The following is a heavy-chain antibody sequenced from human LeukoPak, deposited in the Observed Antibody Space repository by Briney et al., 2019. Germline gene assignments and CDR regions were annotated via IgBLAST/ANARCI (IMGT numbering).Heavy chain of an antibody. CDR3: ARGIAARFDY. V-gene: IGHV1-18*01. CDR2: ISAHKGET. J-gene: IGHJ4*02. D-gene: IGHD6-6*01. CDR1: GYTFTTYG. Sequence: ASLKVSCKTSGYTFTTYGISWLRQAPGQGLEWMGWISAHKGETEYAQKFQGRVTMTRDTSISTAYMELSRLRSGDTAVYYCARGIAARFDYWGQGTLVTVSS.